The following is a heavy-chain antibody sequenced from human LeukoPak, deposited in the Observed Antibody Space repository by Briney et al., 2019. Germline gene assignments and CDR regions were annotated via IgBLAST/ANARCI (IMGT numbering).Heavy chain of an antibody. CDR2: ISYDGSNK. D-gene: IGHD6-19*01. J-gene: IGHJ4*02. Sequence: QTGGSLRLSCAASGFTFSSYAMHWVRQAPGKGLEWVAIISYDGSNKYYTDSVKGRFTISRDNSRNTLYLQMNSLRAEDTAVYYCARAGGSSGWYSDYWGQGTLVTVSS. V-gene: IGHV3-30*14. CDR3: ARAGGSSGWYSDY. CDR1: GFTFSSYA.